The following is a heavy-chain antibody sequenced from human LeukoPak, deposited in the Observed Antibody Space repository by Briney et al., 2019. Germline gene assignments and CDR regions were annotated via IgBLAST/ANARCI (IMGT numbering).Heavy chain of an antibody. CDR1: GYTFTGYY. CDR2: INPNSGGT. Sequence: ASVKVSCKASGYTFTGYYMHWVRQAPGLGLEWMGWINPNSGGTNYAQKFQGRVTMTRDTSISTAYMELSRLRSDDTAVYYCASYDFWSGFDWSRWGQGTLVTVSS. CDR3: ASYDFWSGFDWSR. D-gene: IGHD3-3*01. J-gene: IGHJ4*02. V-gene: IGHV1-2*02.